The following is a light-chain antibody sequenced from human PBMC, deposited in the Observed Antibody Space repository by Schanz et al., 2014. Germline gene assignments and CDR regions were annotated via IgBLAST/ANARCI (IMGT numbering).Light chain of an antibody. CDR1: GSDVGGYNY. J-gene: IGLJ7*01. CDR3: SSYRSSSLYV. V-gene: IGLV2-14*03. Sequence: QSALTQPASVSGSPGQSITISCTGTGSDVGGYNYVSWYQQHPGKAPKLMIYDVSSRPSGVSHRFSGSKSGNTASLTISGLQAEDEADYYCSSYRSSSLYVFGSGTQLTVL. CDR2: DVS.